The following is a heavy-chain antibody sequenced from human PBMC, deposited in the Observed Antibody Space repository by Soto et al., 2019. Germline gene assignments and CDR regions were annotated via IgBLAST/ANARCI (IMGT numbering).Heavy chain of an antibody. Sequence: NPSETPSLTCTVSGGSVSSGSYYWSWIRQPPGKGLEWIGYIYYSGSTNYNPSLKSRVTISVDTSKNQFSLKLSSVTAADTAVYYCAGEHVDDSSGYYYGSFDYWGQGTLVTVSS. CDR1: GGSVSSGSYY. D-gene: IGHD3-22*01. V-gene: IGHV4-61*01. CDR2: IYYSGST. CDR3: AGEHVDDSSGYYYGSFDY. J-gene: IGHJ4*02.